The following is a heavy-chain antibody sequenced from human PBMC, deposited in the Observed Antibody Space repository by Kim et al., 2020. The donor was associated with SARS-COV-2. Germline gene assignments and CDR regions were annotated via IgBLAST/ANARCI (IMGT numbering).Heavy chain of an antibody. D-gene: IGHD2-15*01. CDR2: ISYDGSNK. CDR3: AREKGIVVVVAATLDGYYYYGMDV. Sequence: GGSLRLSCAASGFTFSSYAMHWVRQAPGKGLEWVAVISYDGSNKYYADSVKGRFTISRDNSKNTLYLQMNSLRAEDTAVYYCAREKGIVVVVAATLDGYYYYGMDVWGQGTTVTVSS. J-gene: IGHJ6*02. CDR1: GFTFSSYA. V-gene: IGHV3-30*04.